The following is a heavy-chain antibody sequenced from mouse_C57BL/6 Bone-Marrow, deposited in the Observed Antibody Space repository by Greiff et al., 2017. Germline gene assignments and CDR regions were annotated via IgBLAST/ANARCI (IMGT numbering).Heavy chain of an antibody. D-gene: IGHD2-12*01. CDR1: GFTFTSYW. V-gene: IGHV1-55*01. Sequence: VQLQQPGAELVKPGASVKMSCKASGFTFTSYWITWVKQRPGQGLEWIGDNYPGSGWTNYNEKFKSKATLTVDTSSSTAYLQLSSLTSADSAVSYCARSYSNDLFAYWGQGTLVTVSA. CDR3: ARSYSNDLFAY. CDR2: NYPGSGWT. J-gene: IGHJ3*01.